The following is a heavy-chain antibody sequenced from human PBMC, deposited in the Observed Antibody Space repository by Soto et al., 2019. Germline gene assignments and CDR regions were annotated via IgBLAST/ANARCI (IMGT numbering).Heavy chain of an antibody. J-gene: IGHJ6*02. CDR2: IIPIPDTT. CDR3: ARSQGSSTSLEIYYYYYYGMDV. CDR1: GGTFSSYA. V-gene: IGHV1-69*01. D-gene: IGHD2-2*01. Sequence: QVQLVQSGAEVKKPGSSVKVSCKASGGTFSSYAISWLRQAPGQGLEWMGGIIPIPDTTNYAQKFQGRVTSTTNESTSTAYMELSSLRSEDTAVYYCARSQGSSTSLEIYYYYYYGMDVWGQGTTVTVSS.